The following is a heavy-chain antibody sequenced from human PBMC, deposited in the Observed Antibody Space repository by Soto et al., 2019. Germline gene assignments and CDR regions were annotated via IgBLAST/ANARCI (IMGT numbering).Heavy chain of an antibody. CDR2: ISPYSDYT. J-gene: IGHJ4*02. V-gene: IGHV1-18*01. D-gene: IGHD2-2*01. Sequence: QVQLVQSGAEVKKPGASVKVSCKGFGYTFITYGINWVRQAPGQGLQWMGGISPYSDYTHSAQQLQGRPTLNTDTAAATGHMEERRVRSGDTAHYYCTREATVVIPAARPPHFDSWGQGTLVTVSS. CDR3: TREATVVIPAARPPHFDS. CDR1: GYTFITYG.